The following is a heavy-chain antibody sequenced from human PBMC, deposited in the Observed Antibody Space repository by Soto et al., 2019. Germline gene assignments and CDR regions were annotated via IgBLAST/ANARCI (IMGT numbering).Heavy chain of an antibody. J-gene: IGHJ4*02. Sequence: EASVKVSCKASGGTFSSYAISWVRQAPGQGLEWMGGIIPIFGTANYAQKFQGRVTITADESTSTAYMELSSLRSEDTAVYYCARSRDIVATVDYWGQGTLVTVSS. CDR3: ARSRDIVATVDY. D-gene: IGHD5-12*01. CDR2: IIPIFGTA. CDR1: GGTFSSYA. V-gene: IGHV1-69*13.